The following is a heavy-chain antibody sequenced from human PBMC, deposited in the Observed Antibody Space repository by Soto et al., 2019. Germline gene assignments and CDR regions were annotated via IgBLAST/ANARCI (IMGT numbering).Heavy chain of an antibody. D-gene: IGHD5-18*01. J-gene: IGHJ4*02. CDR2: ISASGYSA. CDR1: GLAFSNYA. CDR3: AKRAQLWQPFDH. Sequence: GWSLRLSCATSGLAFSNYAISWVRQAPGKGLEWVSTISASGYSAYYGGAVKGRFTTSRDNSKSTLYLQMNRLRADDTAVYYCAKRAQLWQPFDHWGQGTQVTVSS. V-gene: IGHV3-23*01.